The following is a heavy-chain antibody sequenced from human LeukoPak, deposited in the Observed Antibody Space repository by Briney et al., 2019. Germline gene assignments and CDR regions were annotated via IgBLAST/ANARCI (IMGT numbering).Heavy chain of an antibody. CDR1: GGTFSSYA. CDR2: INPNSGGT. Sequence: ASVKVSCKACGGTFSSYAISWVRQAPGQGLEWMGWINPNSGGTNYAQKFQGRVTMTRDTSISTAYMELSRLRSDDTAVFYCARDYYDSSGYGSFDYWGQGTLVTVSS. CDR3: ARDYYDSSGYGSFDY. J-gene: IGHJ4*02. V-gene: IGHV1-2*02. D-gene: IGHD3-22*01.